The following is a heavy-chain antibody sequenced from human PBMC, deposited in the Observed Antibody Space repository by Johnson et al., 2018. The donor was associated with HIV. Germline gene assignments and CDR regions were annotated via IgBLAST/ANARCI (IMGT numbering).Heavy chain of an antibody. CDR2: IAYDGSNK. V-gene: IGHV3-30-3*01. J-gene: IGHJ3*02. Sequence: VQLVESGGGVVQPGRSLRLSCAASGFTFSSYAMHWVRQAPGKGLEWVAVIAYDGSNKYYSDSVKGRFTISRENSNNMVYLQMNSLRAEDTAVYYWARDVSVVVAATDAFDIWGQGTMVTVSS. CDR3: ARDVSVVVAATDAFDI. CDR1: GFTFSSYA. D-gene: IGHD2-15*01.